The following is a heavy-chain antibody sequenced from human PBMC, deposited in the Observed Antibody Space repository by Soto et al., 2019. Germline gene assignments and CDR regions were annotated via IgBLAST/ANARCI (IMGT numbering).Heavy chain of an antibody. CDR2: INHSGST. CDR3: ARGGPILTGYFDY. D-gene: IGHD3-9*01. CDR1: GGSFSGYY. V-gene: IGHV4-34*01. J-gene: IGHJ4*02. Sequence: QVQLQQWGAGLLKPSETLSLTCAVSGGSFSGYYWSWIRQPPGQGLEWIGEINHSGSTNYNPSLKSRATISVDTSKNQFSLKLSSVTAADTSVYYCARGGPILTGYFDYWGQGTLVTVSS.